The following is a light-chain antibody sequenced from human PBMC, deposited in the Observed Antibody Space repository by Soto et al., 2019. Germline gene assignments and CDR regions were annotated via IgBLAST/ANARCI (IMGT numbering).Light chain of an antibody. V-gene: IGLV2-14*01. J-gene: IGLJ1*01. Sequence: QSALTQPASVSGSPGQSITISCTGTSSDVGGYNYVSWYQQHPGKAPKLMIYEVSNRPSGVSNRSSGSKSGNTASLTISGLQAEDEADYYCCSFAGSYTSYVFGAGTKVTVL. CDR1: SSDVGGYNY. CDR2: EVS. CDR3: CSFAGSYTSYV.